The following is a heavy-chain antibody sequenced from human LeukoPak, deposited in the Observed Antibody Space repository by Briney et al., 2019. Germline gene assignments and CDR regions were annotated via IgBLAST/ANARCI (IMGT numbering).Heavy chain of an antibody. CDR3: ARGGGYYGSGSYYPPFDP. Sequence: PGGSLRLSCAASGFTFSSYGMNWVRQAPGKGLEWVSYIYTSSSNTYYADSVKGRFTISRDNAKNSLYLQMNSLRAEDTAVYYCARGGGYYGSGSYYPPFDPWGQGTLVTVSS. J-gene: IGHJ5*02. V-gene: IGHV3-48*04. CDR2: IYTSSSNT. D-gene: IGHD3-10*01. CDR1: GFTFSSYG.